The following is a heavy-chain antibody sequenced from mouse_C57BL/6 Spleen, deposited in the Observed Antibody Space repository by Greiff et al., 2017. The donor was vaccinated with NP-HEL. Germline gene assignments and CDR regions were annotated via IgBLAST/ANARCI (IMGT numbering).Heavy chain of an antibody. CDR1: GYAFTNYL. CDR2: INPGSGGT. CDR3: ARRNYGSSYAMDY. V-gene: IGHV1-54*01. Sequence: QVQLQQSGAELVRPGTSVKVSCKASGYAFTNYLIEWVKQRPGQGLEWIGVINPGSGGTNYNEKFKGKATLTADKSSSTAYMQLSSLTSEDSAVYFCARRNYGSSYAMDYWGQGTSVTVSS. J-gene: IGHJ4*01. D-gene: IGHD1-1*01.